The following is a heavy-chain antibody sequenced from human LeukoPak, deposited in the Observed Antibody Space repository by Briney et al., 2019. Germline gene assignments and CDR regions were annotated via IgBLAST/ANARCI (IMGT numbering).Heavy chain of an antibody. CDR2: IKEDGSER. V-gene: IGHV3-7*01. J-gene: IGHJ4*02. CDR3: ARDKARDDILTGSLFDY. Sequence: GGSPRLSCAASGFTFSDYWMTWVRQAPGKGLEWVANIKEDGSERYYVDSVSGRFTISRDNAENSLYLQMSSLRAEDTAVYYCARDKARDDILTGSLFDYWGQGTLVTVSS. D-gene: IGHD3-9*01. CDR1: GFTFSDYW.